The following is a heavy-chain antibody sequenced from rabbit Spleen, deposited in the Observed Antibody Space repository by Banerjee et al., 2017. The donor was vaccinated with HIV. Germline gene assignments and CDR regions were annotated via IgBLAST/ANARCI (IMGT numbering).Heavy chain of an antibody. V-gene: IGHV1S45*01. D-gene: IGHD1-1*01. CDR3: AKMTAGVGGYDP. CDR2: INTATGKA. J-gene: IGHJ2*01. CDR1: GFSFSDRDV. Sequence: QEQLEESGGGLVKPEGSLTLTCKASGFSFSDRDVMCWVRQAPGKGLEWIACINTATGKAVYASWAKGRFTISKTSSTTMTLQMTSLTAADTATYFCAKMTAGVGGYDPWGPGTLVTVS.